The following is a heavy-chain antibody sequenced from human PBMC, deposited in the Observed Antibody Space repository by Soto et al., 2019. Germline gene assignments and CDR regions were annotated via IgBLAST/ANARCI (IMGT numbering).Heavy chain of an antibody. CDR1: GFTFSSYG. CDR2: IWYDGSNK. D-gene: IGHD4-17*01. Sequence: QVQLVESGGGVVQPGRSLRLSCAASGFTFSSYGMHWVRQAPGKGLEWVAVIWYDGSNKYYADSVKGRFTISRDNSKNTLYLQMNSLRAEDTAVYYCARDQGPNDYGDLSYYFDYWGQGTLVTVSS. CDR3: ARDQGPNDYGDLSYYFDY. V-gene: IGHV3-33*01. J-gene: IGHJ4*02.